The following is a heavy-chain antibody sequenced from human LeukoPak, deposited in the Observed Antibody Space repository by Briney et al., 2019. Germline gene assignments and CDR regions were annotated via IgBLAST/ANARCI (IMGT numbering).Heavy chain of an antibody. D-gene: IGHD5-18*01. J-gene: IGHJ4*02. CDR1: GYSFTSYW. CDR2: IYPGDSDT. V-gene: IGHV5-51*01. Sequence: GESLKIYCKGSGYSFTSYWIGWVRQMPGKGLEWMGIIYPGDSDTRYSPSFQGQVTISADKSISTAYLQWSSLKASDTAMYYCARRAEGYSYEKYYFDYWGQGTLVTVSS. CDR3: ARRAEGYSYEKYYFDY.